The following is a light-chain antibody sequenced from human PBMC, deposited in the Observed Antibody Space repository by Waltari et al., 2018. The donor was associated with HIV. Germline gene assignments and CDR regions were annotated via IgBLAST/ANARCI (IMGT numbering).Light chain of an antibody. CDR2: DAS. CDR1: ENIISY. CDR3: QQRRDWPLT. J-gene: IGKJ4*01. V-gene: IGKV3-11*01. Sequence: EILLTQSPATLSLSNGERATLSCPASENIISYLGGYQQRPGQAPRLLIHDASNRAPGVPDRFTGSGSEKYFTLTISSLEAEDFAVYFCQQRRDWPLTFGGGTKVEIK.